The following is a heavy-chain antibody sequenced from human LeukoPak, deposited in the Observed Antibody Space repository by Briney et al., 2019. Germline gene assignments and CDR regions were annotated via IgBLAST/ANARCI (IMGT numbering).Heavy chain of an antibody. CDR3: AKYELLSSGWYFDY. V-gene: IGHV3-30*18. CDR1: GFTFSSYG. Sequence: GGSLRLSCAASGFTFSSYGMHWVRQAPGKGLEWVAVISYDGSNKYYADSVKGRFTISRDNSKNTLYLQMNSLRAEDTAVYYCAKYELLSSGWYFDYWGQGTLVTVSS. J-gene: IGHJ4*02. D-gene: IGHD6-19*01. CDR2: ISYDGSNK.